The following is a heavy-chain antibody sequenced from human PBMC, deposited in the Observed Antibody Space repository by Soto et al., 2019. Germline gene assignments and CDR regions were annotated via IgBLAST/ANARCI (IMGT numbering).Heavy chain of an antibody. CDR2: ISSDGSNK. J-gene: IGHJ4*02. CDR3: ARGTSSSSGCYFEY. Sequence: QVQLVESGGGVVQPGRSLRLSCADSGFSFNTYGMHWVRQAPGKGLEWVAVISSDGSNKYYADSVKGRFTISRDNSKNTMYLQMDSLRADDTAVYYCARGTSSSSGCYFEYWGQGTLVTVSS. D-gene: IGHD6-6*01. V-gene: IGHV3-30*03. CDR1: GFSFNTYG.